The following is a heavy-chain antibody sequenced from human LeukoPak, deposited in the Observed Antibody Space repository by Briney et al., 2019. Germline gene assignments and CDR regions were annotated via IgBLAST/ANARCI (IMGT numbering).Heavy chain of an antibody. CDR2: IFHSGYS. J-gene: IGHJ5*02. D-gene: IGHD3-22*01. CDR3: ARDPRPLDYYDSRGFDP. V-gene: IGHV4-59*01. Sequence: SETLSLTCSLSVGSIRNYYWRWIRQPPGKGLEWIGFIFHSGYSYYNPSLKSRVTISIDTSKNQLSLKLSSVTAADTAVYYCARDPRPLDYYDSRGFDPWGQGPLVTVSS. CDR1: VGSIRNYY.